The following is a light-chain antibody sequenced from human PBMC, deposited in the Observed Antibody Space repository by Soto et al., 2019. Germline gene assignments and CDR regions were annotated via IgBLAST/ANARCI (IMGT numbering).Light chain of an antibody. V-gene: IGKV3-15*01. CDR1: QSVSSN. CDR2: GAS. J-gene: IGKJ1*01. CDR3: QQYNNWPPWT. Sequence: VITQGRAAPSVSRGERASLSGRASQSVSSNLAGYQQKPGQAPRLLIYGASTRATGIPARFSGSGSGTEFTLTLSSLPSEDFAVYYCQQYNNWPPWTFGQGTKV.